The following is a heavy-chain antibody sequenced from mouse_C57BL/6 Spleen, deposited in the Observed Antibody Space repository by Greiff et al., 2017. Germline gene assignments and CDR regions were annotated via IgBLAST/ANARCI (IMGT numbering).Heavy chain of an antibody. CDR1: GYTFTSYW. CDR2: INPSSGYT. V-gene: IGHV1-7*01. J-gene: IGHJ2*01. D-gene: IGHD2-4*01. Sequence: QVQLQQSGAELAKPGASVKLSCKASGYTFTSYWMHWVKQRPGQGLEWIGYINPSSGYTKYNQKFKDKATLPADKSSSTAYMQLSSLTYEDAAVCSCARDYLYYCDYWGQGTTLTVAS. CDR3: ARDYLYYCDY.